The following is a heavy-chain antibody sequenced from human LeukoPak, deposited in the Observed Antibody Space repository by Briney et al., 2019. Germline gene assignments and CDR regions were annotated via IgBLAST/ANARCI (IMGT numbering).Heavy chain of an antibody. CDR3: ARSNISTLRVDY. Sequence: ASVKVSCKASGYTFTSYGISWVRQAPGQGLEWMGWINPNSGGTNYGQKFQGRVTMTRHTSTSTVYMELSRLTSDDTAVYYCARSNISTLRVDYWGQGTLVTVSS. J-gene: IGHJ4*02. CDR2: INPNSGGT. V-gene: IGHV1-2*02. CDR1: GYTFTSYG. D-gene: IGHD3-3*02.